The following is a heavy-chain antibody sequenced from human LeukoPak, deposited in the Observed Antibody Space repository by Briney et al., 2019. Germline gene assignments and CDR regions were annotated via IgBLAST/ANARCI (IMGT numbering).Heavy chain of an antibody. CDR2: MNPNWWYT. Sequence: SVKVSCKASGYTSTSLDINCVRQAPGQGLEWMGWMNPNWWYTGYAQKFQARVTMTTDTSIDPAYMELSGLSSDDTAVYHCARGIPQGFDHWGQGTLVAVSS. CDR1: GYTSTSLD. V-gene: IGHV1-8*01. D-gene: IGHD2-2*02. CDR3: ARGIPQGFDH. J-gene: IGHJ4*02.